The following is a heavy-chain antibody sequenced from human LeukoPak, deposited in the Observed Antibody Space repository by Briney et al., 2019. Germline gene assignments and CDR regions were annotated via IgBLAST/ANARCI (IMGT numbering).Heavy chain of an antibody. CDR3: ARVYELLFDY. V-gene: IGHV3-53*01. CDR1: GFTFSNHG. Sequence: GGSLRLSCAASGFTFSNHGMNWVRQAPGKGLEWVSVIYSGGKTYYADSVKGRFTISRDNSKNTLYLQMNSLRAEDTAVYYCARVYELLFDYWGQGTLVTVSS. CDR2: IYSGGKT. J-gene: IGHJ4*02. D-gene: IGHD2-21*02.